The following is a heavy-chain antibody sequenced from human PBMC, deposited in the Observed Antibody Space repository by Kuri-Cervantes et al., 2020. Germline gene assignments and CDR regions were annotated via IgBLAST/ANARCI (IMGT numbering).Heavy chain of an antibody. CDR1: GYTFTSYG. D-gene: IGHD3-3*01. J-gene: IGHJ4*02. CDR2: ISAYNGNT. Sequence: ASVKVSCKASGYTFTSYGISWVRQAPGQGLEWMGWISAYNGNTNYAQKLQGRVTMTTDTSTSTAYMELRSLRSDDTAVYYCARWNYDFWSGYSEGLFDYWGQGTLVTVSS. V-gene: IGHV1-18*01. CDR3: ARWNYDFWSGYSEGLFDY.